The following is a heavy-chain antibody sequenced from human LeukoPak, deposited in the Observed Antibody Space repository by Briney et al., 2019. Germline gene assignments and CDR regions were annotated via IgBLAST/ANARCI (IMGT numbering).Heavy chain of an antibody. CDR1: GFTVSSNY. J-gene: IGHJ4*02. V-gene: IGHV3-53*01. Sequence: GGSLRLSCAASGFTVSSNYMSWVRQAPGKGLEWVSVIYSGGSTYYADSVKGRFTISRDNSKNTLYLQMNSLRAEDTAVYYCARLDSSAYYSEYWGQGTLVTVSS. CDR2: IYSGGST. CDR3: ARLDSSAYYSEY. D-gene: IGHD3-22*01.